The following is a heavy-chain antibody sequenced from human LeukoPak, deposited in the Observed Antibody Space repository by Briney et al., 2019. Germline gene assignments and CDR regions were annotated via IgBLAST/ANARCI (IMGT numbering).Heavy chain of an antibody. CDR3: ARDGGAGYYYDSSAQYYYYYGMDV. Sequence: PSQTLSLTCTVSGGSISSGGYYWSWIRQHPGKGLEWIGYIYYSGSTYYNPSLKSRVTISVDTSKSQFSLKLSSVTAADTAVYYCARDGGAGYYYDSSAQYYYYYGMDVWGQGTTVTVSS. V-gene: IGHV4-31*03. CDR2: IYYSGST. D-gene: IGHD3-22*01. J-gene: IGHJ6*02. CDR1: GGSISSGGYY.